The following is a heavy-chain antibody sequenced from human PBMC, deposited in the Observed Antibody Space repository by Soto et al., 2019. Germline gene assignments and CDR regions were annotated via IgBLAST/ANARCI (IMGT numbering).Heavy chain of an antibody. Sequence: QLQLQESGPGLVKPSETLSLTCTVSGGSISSSSYYWGWIRQPPGKGLEWIGSIYYSGSTYYNPSLKSRVTISVDTSXNQFSLKLSSVTAXXTAVYYCARHTPAISISDHWGQGTLVTVSS. CDR3: ARHTPAISISDH. J-gene: IGHJ4*02. CDR2: IYYSGST. V-gene: IGHV4-39*01. D-gene: IGHD2-15*01. CDR1: GGSISSSSYY.